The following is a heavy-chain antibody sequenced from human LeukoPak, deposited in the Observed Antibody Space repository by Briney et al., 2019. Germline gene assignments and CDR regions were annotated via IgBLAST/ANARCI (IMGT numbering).Heavy chain of an antibody. Sequence: SETLSLTCAVSGGSISSSHWWSWVRQPPGKGLEWIGEIYHSGSTKYNPSLKSRVTISVDKSKNQFSLKLSSVTAADTAVYYCARDPITMVRGVIKTGHWFDPWGQGTLVTVSS. J-gene: IGHJ5*02. V-gene: IGHV4-4*02. CDR1: GGSISSSHW. CDR2: IYHSGST. D-gene: IGHD3-10*01. CDR3: ARDPITMVRGVIKTGHWFDP.